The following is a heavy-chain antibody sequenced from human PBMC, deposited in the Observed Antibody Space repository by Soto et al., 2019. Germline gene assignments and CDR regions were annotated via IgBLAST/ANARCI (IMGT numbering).Heavy chain of an antibody. CDR2: ISGSGGST. J-gene: IGHJ6*02. Sequence: QPGGSLRLSCAASGFTFSSYAMSWVRQAPGKGLEWVSSISGSGGSTYYADSVKGRFTISRDNSKNTLYLQMNSLRAEDTAVYYCAKDQSEKWLKYYYYGMDVWGQGTTLTVS. CDR1: GFTFSSYA. V-gene: IGHV3-23*01. CDR3: AKDQSEKWLKYYYYGMDV. D-gene: IGHD5-12*01.